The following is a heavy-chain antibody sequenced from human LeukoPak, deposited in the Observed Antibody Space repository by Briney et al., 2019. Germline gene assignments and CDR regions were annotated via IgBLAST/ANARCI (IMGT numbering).Heavy chain of an antibody. CDR1: GYTFTGYY. D-gene: IGHD6-19*01. J-gene: IGHJ5*02. CDR2: INPNSGGT. Sequence: EASVKVSCKASGYTFTGYYMHWVRQAPGQGLEWMGWINPNSGGTNYAQKFQGRVTMTRDTSISTAYMELSRLRSDDTAVYYCARADDSSGWLNNWFDPWGQGTLVTVSS. CDR3: ARADDSSGWLNNWFDP. V-gene: IGHV1-2*02.